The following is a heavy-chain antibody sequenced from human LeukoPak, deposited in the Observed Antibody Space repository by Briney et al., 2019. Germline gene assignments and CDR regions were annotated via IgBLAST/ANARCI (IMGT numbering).Heavy chain of an antibody. CDR1: GFTFSSYG. CDR2: IWFEGNNN. V-gene: IGHV3-33*01. D-gene: IGHD2-2*01. Sequence: PGGSLRLSCAASGFTFSSYGMHWVRQAPGKGLEWVATIWFEGNNNYYADSVWGRFTISRDNSKNTLYLQMNSLRAEDTAVYHCARDLLCSTTSCPIDYWGQGTLVTVSS. J-gene: IGHJ4*02. CDR3: ARDLLCSTTSCPIDY.